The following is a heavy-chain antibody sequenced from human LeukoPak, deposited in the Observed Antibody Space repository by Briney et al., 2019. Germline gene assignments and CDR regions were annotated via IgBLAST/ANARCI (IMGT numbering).Heavy chain of an antibody. J-gene: IGHJ4*02. CDR1: GYSISSGYY. CDR3: ARVTSSSWFEGYFDY. Sequence: SETLSLTCTVSGYSISSGYYWGWIRQPPGKGLEWIGNIYHGGSTYYNPSLKSRVTMSGDTSKIQFSLNLSSVTAADTAVYYCARVTSSSWFEGYFDYWGQGTLVTVSS. V-gene: IGHV4-38-2*02. CDR2: IYHGGST. D-gene: IGHD6-13*01.